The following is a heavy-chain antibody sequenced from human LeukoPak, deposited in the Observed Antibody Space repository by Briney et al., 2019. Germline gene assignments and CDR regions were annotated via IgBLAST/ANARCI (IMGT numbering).Heavy chain of an antibody. CDR1: GGSISSYY. V-gene: IGHV4-59*01. CDR3: ARSLYNYYDSSGYSY. Sequence: PSETLSLTCTVSGGSISSYYWSWIRQPPGKGLEWIGYIYYSGSTNYNPSLKSRVTISVDTSKNQFSLKLSSVTAADTAVYYCARSLYNYYDSSGYSYWGQGTLVTVSS. J-gene: IGHJ4*02. D-gene: IGHD3-22*01. CDR2: IYYSGST.